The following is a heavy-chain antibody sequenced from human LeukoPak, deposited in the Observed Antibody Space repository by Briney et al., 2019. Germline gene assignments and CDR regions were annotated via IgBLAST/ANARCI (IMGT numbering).Heavy chain of an antibody. J-gene: IGHJ6*02. CDR1: GGTFSSYA. Sequence: GSSVKVSCKASGGTFSSYAISWVRQAPGQGLEWMGGIIPIFGTANYAQKFQGRVTITADESTSTAYMELSSLRSEDTAVYYCASKNIVAVVAARDYYYGMDVWGQGTTVTVSS. CDR3: ASKNIVAVVAARDYYYGMDV. V-gene: IGHV1-69*01. D-gene: IGHD2-15*01. CDR2: IIPIFGTA.